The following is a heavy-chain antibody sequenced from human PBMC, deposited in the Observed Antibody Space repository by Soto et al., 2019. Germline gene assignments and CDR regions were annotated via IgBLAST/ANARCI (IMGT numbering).Heavy chain of an antibody. CDR1: GYTFTSYA. CDR3: ASTVTPQLVDNGYYGMDV. D-gene: IGHD6-13*01. Sequence: GASVKVSCKASGYTFTSYAMHWVRQAPGQRLERMGWINAGNGNTKYSQKFQGRVTITRDTSASTAYMELSSLRSEDTAVYYCASTVTPQLVDNGYYGMDVWGQGTTVTVSS. J-gene: IGHJ6*02. V-gene: IGHV1-3*01. CDR2: INAGNGNT.